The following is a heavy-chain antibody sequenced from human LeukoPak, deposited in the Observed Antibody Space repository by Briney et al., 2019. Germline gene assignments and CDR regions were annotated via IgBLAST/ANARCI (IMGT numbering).Heavy chain of an antibody. Sequence: GGSLRLSCAASGFIFSTYGINWVRQAPGKGLEGVAGIQNDGSKQYYIDSVKGRFTISRDNSRNTVNLQMNSLRAEDTAVYYCVRDFQAKPAFDVWGQGTMVTVSS. CDR2: IQNDGSKQ. D-gene: IGHD1-14*01. V-gene: IGHV3-33*05. CDR3: VRDFQAKPAFDV. CDR1: GFIFSTYG. J-gene: IGHJ3*01.